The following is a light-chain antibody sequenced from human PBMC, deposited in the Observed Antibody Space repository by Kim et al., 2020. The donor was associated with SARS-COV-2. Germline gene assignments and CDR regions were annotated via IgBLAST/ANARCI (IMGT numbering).Light chain of an antibody. V-gene: IGLV3-19*01. CDR1: SLRSYY. J-gene: IGLJ2*01. Sequence: SSELTQDPAVSVALGQTVRITCRGDSLRSYYASWYQQKPGQAPVLVIYGKNNRPSGIPDRFSGSSSGNTASLTITGAQAEDEADYYCNSRDSSGNPAVFG. CDR2: GKN. CDR3: NSRDSSGNPAV.